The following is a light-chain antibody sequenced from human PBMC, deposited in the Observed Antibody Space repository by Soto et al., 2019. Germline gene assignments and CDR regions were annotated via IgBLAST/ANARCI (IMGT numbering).Light chain of an antibody. V-gene: IGKV1-9*01. CDR2: AAS. J-gene: IGKJ1*01. CDR1: QDINSY. Sequence: DIPLTQSPSFLSASVGDRVTITCRASQDINSYLAWYQQKSGKAPNLLINAASTLQSAVPRRFSGGGSGTEFTLTISGLQPEDSATYYCQQLAMYPRTFGQGTKVE. CDR3: QQLAMYPRT.